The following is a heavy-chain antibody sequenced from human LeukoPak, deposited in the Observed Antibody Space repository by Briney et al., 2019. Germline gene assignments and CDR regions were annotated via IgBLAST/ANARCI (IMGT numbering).Heavy chain of an antibody. CDR2: IIPIFGTA. D-gene: IGHD3-10*01. CDR1: GGTFSSYA. Sequence: GASVKVSCKASGGTFSSYAISWVRQAPGQGLEWMGGIIPIFGTANYAQKFQGRVTMTTDTSTSTAYMELRSLRSDDTAVYYCARDPYYYGSGNDGMDVWGQGTTVTVSS. J-gene: IGHJ6*02. CDR3: ARDPYYYGSGNDGMDV. V-gene: IGHV1-69*05.